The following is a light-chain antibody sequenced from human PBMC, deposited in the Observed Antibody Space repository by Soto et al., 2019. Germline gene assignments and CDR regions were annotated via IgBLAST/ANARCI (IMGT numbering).Light chain of an antibody. J-gene: IGLJ2*01. CDR2: GVS. V-gene: IGLV2-14*01. CDR3: SSYTSSTTHYVV. CDR1: SSDVGGYDY. Sequence: QSALTQPASVSGSPGQSITISCTGTSSDVGGYDYVSWYQQHPGKAPKVMIYGVSNRPSGISNRFSGSKSGNTASLTISGLQAEDEADYYCSSYTSSTTHYVVFGGGTKVTVL.